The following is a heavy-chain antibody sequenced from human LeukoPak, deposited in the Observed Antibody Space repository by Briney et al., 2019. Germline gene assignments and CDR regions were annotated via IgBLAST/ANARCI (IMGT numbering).Heavy chain of an antibody. CDR1: GFTFSNAW. J-gene: IGHJ6*03. CDR3: ARDATTEPGTVYMDV. CDR2: ISTSGSII. D-gene: IGHD6-13*01. Sequence: PGGSLRLSCAASGFTFSNAWMAWVRQAPGKGLEWILHISTSGSIIHYADSVKGRFTISRDNAKNSRYLQMNSLRAEDTALYFCARDATTEPGTVYMDVWGKGTTVTISS. V-gene: IGHV3-48*04.